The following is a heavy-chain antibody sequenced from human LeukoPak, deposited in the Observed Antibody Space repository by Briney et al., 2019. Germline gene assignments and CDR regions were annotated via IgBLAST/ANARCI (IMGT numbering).Heavy chain of an antibody. CDR2: ISSSSSYI. CDR1: GFTFSSYS. D-gene: IGHD7-27*01. CDR3: AIMGTHYYYGMDV. J-gene: IGHJ6*02. Sequence: PGGSLRLSCAASGFTFSSYSMNWVRQAPGKGLEWVSSISSSSSYIYYADSVKGRFTISRDNSKNTLYLQMNSLRAEDTAVYYCAIMGTHYYYGMDVWGQGTTVTVSS. V-gene: IGHV3-21*04.